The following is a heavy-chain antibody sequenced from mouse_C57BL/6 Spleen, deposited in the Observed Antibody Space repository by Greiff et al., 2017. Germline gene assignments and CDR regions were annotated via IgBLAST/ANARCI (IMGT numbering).Heavy chain of an antibody. CDR1: GYTFTSYW. J-gene: IGHJ4*01. Sequence: QVKLKQPGAELVRPGSSVKLSCKASGYTFTSYWMQWVKQRPIQGLEWIGNIDTSDSETHYNQKFKDKATLTVDKSSSTAYMQLSSLTSEYSAFYYCARFPYYYGSSLYAIDYWGQGTSVTVSS. CDR2: IDTSDSET. D-gene: IGHD1-1*01. CDR3: ARFPYYYGSSLYAIDY. V-gene: IGHV1-52*01.